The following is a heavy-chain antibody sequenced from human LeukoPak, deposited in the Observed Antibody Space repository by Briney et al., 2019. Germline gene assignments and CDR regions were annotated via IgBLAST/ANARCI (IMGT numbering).Heavy chain of an antibody. Sequence: ASVKVSCKASGYTFTSYDINWVRQATGQGLEWMGWMNPNSGNTGYAQKFQGRVTMTRNTSTSTAYMELSSLRSEDTAVYYCAREGLGELTLDYWGQGTLVTVSS. D-gene: IGHD3-16*01. CDR1: GYTFTSYD. J-gene: IGHJ4*02. CDR3: AREGLGELTLDY. CDR2: MNPNSGNT. V-gene: IGHV1-8*01.